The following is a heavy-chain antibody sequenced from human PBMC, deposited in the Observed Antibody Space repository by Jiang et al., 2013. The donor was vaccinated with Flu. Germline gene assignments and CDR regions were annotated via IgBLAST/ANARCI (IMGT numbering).Heavy chain of an antibody. D-gene: IGHD2-2*01. CDR2: IYYSGST. CDR1: VAPSAVVVTT. J-gene: IGHJ4*01. CDR3: ARRSGFRNIVVVPAAAFDY. V-gene: IGHV4-39*01. Sequence: GPGLVKPSRPCPSPALSLVAPSAVVVTTGAGSASPPGKGLEWIGSIYYSGSTYYNPSLKSRVTISVDTSKNQFSLKLSSVTAADTAVYYCARRSGFRNIVVVPAAAFDY.